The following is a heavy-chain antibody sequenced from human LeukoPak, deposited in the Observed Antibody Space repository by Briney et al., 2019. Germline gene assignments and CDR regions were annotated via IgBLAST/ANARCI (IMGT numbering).Heavy chain of an antibody. CDR1: GFTFSSYA. V-gene: IGHV3-23*01. D-gene: IGHD3-22*01. CDR2: ISGSGGGT. Sequence: GGSLKLSCAASGFTFSSYAMNWVRQAPGKGLEWVSAISGSGGGTYYSDSVKGRFTISRDNSENTLYLQMNSLRAEDTAVYYCAKEADTIIVLKRYLDYWGQGTLVTVSS. J-gene: IGHJ4*02. CDR3: AKEADTIIVLKRYLDY.